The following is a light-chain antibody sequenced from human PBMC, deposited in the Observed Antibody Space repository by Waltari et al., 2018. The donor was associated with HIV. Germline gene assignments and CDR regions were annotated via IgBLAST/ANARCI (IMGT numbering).Light chain of an antibody. CDR1: ALASEDYYS. J-gene: IGLJ3*02. V-gene: IGLV2-14*01. Sequence: QSALTQPASVSGSPGQSVPISSTERALASEDYYSLSWYQQHPGKAPQLVIYEGTLRLSGVSYRFSGSKSGNTASLTISRLQPEDEADYYCSSFTATDSVLFGGGTKLTVL. CDR3: SSFTATDSVL. CDR2: EGT.